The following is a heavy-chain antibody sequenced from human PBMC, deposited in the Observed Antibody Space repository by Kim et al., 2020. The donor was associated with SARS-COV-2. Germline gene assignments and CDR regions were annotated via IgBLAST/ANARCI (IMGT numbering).Heavy chain of an antibody. J-gene: IGHJ4*02. CDR2: ISGYNGDT. CDR3: ARKGLQQPLDY. CDR1: GYTFTSYG. Sequence: ASVKVSCRASGYTFTSYGLTWVRQAPGQGLEWMGWISGYNGDTSYAQKVQGRVTVTTDTSTDTSYMELRSLRSDDTAVYYCARKGLQQPLDYWGQGTL. D-gene: IGHD1-1*01. V-gene: IGHV1-18*01.